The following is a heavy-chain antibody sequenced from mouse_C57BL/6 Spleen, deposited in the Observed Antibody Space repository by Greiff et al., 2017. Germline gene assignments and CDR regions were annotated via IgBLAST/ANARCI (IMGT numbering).Heavy chain of an antibody. CDR3: ARYGYDSYAMDD. J-gene: IGHJ4*01. CDR2: IYPGDGDT. Sequence: QVQLQQSGPELVKPGASVKISCKASGYAFSSSWMNWVKQRPGKGLEWIGRIYPGDGDTNYNGKFKGKATLTADKSSSTAYMQLSSLTSEYSAVYFCARYGYDSYAMDDWGQGTSVTVSS. V-gene: IGHV1-82*01. CDR1: GYAFSSSW. D-gene: IGHD2-2*01.